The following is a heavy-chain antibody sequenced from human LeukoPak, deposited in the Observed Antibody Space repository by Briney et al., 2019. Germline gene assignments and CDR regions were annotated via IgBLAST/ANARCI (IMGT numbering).Heavy chain of an antibody. Sequence: ASVKVSCKVSVYTLTELSMHWVRQAPGKGLEWMGGFDPEDGETIYAQKFQGRVTMTEDTSTDTAYMELSSLRSEDTAVYYCATDRGSPRKGDYWGQGTLVTVSS. CDR3: ATDRGSPRKGDY. CDR2: FDPEDGET. D-gene: IGHD5-12*01. V-gene: IGHV1-24*01. CDR1: VYTLTELS. J-gene: IGHJ4*02.